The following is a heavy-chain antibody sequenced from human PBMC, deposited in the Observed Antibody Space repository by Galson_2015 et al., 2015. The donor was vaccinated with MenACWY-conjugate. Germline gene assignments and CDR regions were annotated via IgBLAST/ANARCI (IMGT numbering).Heavy chain of an antibody. Sequence: SLRLSCAASGFTFINYAVAWVRQPPGKGLEWVSAISSSGSNTYYADSARGRFAISRDNSKNTVYLHLSSLRAEDTAIYYCARIPTWGSSYGYFDYWGQGILVAVSS. D-gene: IGHD5-18*01. V-gene: IGHV3-23*01. CDR1: GFTFINYA. J-gene: IGHJ4*02. CDR3: ARIPTWGSSYGYFDY. CDR2: ISSSGSNT.